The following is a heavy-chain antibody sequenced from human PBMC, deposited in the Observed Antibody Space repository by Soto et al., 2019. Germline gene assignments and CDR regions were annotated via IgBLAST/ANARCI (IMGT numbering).Heavy chain of an antibody. D-gene: IGHD3-3*01. CDR1: GFTFSSYS. Sequence: PGGSLRLSCAASGFTFSSYSMNWVRQAPGKGLEWVSSISSSSSYIYYADSVKGRFTISRDNAKNSLYLQMNSLGAEDTAVYYCARDLTIFGVVIEFDYWGQGTLVTVSS. CDR3: ARDLTIFGVVIEFDY. V-gene: IGHV3-21*01. J-gene: IGHJ4*02. CDR2: ISSSSSYI.